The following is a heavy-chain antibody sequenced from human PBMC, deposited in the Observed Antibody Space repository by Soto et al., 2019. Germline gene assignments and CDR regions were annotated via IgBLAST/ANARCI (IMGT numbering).Heavy chain of an antibody. D-gene: IGHD3-3*01. Sequence: ASVKVSCKASGYTFTSYGISWVRQAPGQGLEWMGWISAYNGNTNYAQKLQGRVTMTTDTSTSTAYMELRSLRSDDTAVYYCASGSYDFWSGYIPNYYYYYMYVWGKGTTVTVSS. J-gene: IGHJ6*03. CDR3: ASGSYDFWSGYIPNYYYYYMYV. CDR1: GYTFTSYG. V-gene: IGHV1-18*01. CDR2: ISAYNGNT.